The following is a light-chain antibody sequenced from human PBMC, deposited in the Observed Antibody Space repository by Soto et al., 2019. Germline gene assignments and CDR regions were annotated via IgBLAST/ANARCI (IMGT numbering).Light chain of an antibody. CDR2: GNT. V-gene: IGLV1-40*01. CDR3: PSHDSSLNSWV. J-gene: IGLJ3*02. Sequence: QSVLPQPPSMSGAAGQRVTISFTGSSSNIGAGYDVHWYQLLPVTAPKHLIYGNTNRPSGVPDRFSGSKSGTSASLAITGLRAEDEADYYCPSHDSSLNSWVFGGGTKVTVL. CDR1: SSNIGAGYD.